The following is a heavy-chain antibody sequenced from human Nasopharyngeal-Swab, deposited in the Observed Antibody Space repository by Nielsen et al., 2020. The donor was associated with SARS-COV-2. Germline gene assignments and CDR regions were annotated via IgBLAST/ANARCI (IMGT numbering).Heavy chain of an antibody. Sequence: GGSLRLSCAASGFTFDDYAVHWVRQAPGKGLEWVSGISWNSGSIGYADSVKGRFTISRDNAKNSLYLQMNSLRAEDTALYYCAKDGSVVAATGNYGMDVGGQGTTVTVSS. CDR3: AKDGSVVAATGNYGMDV. V-gene: IGHV3-9*01. D-gene: IGHD2-15*01. CDR1: GFTFDDYA. CDR2: ISWNSGSI. J-gene: IGHJ6*02.